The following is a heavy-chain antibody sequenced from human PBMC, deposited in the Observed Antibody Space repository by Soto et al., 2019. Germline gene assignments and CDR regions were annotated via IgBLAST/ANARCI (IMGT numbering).Heavy chain of an antibody. CDR2: IWFDGTDE. CDR3: ASQSYSMPMDV. J-gene: IGHJ6*02. Sequence: QVQLVESGRGVVQPGRSLRLSCVASGFTFSERGMHWVRQAPGKSLEWVALIWFDGTDEKYGDSVKGRFTISRDNSKSTLYLQMDSLKAEDTGVYYCASQSYSMPMDVWGQGTTVIVSS. D-gene: IGHD4-4*01. V-gene: IGHV3-33*01. CDR1: GFTFSERG.